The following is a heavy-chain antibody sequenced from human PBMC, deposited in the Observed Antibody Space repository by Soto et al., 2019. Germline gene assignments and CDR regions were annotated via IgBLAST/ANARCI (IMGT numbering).Heavy chain of an antibody. V-gene: IGHV3-53*01. CDR1: GGSISSGGYS. J-gene: IGHJ3*02. Sequence: ETLSLTCAVSGGSISSGGYSWSWVRQAPGKGLEWVSVIYSGGSTYYADSVKGRFTISRDNSKNTLYLQMNSLRAEDTAVYYCARKRGYYYDSSGYPEDAFDTWGQGTMVTVSS. D-gene: IGHD3-22*01. CDR3: ARKRGYYYDSSGYPEDAFDT. CDR2: IYSGGST.